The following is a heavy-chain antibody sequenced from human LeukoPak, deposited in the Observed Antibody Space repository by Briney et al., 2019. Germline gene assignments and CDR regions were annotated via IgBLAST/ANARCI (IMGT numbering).Heavy chain of an antibody. D-gene: IGHD3-9*01. CDR1: GFTFSGSA. CDR2: IRSKANSYAT. V-gene: IGHV3-73*01. CDR3: TRTSDILTGYTPRKAYYYYYHMDV. J-gene: IGHJ6*03. Sequence: PGGSLRLSCAASGFTFSGSAMHWVRQASGKGLEWVGRIRSKANSYATVYAASVKGRFTISRDDSKNTAYLQMNSLKTEDTAVYYCTRTSDILTGYTPRKAYYYYYHMDVWGKGTTVTISS.